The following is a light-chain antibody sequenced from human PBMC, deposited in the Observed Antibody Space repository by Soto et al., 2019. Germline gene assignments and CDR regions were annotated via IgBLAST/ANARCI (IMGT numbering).Light chain of an antibody. CDR2: AAS. Sequence: EVVLTQSPGTLSLSPGDRATLSCRASHSINTSFLAWFQQKPGQAPRLLIYAASTRATGIPDRFSGSASETDFTLTISSLEAEDSAVYYCQRRSDWPPFTFGQGTKVDIK. V-gene: IGKV3D-20*02. CDR3: QRRSDWPPFT. J-gene: IGKJ2*01. CDR1: HSINTSF.